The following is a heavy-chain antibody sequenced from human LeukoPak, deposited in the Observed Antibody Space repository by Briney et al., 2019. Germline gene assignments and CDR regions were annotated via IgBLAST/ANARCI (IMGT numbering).Heavy chain of an antibody. CDR2: ISGRGGST. J-gene: IGHJ4*02. CDR3: AKAESGYLLLFDY. D-gene: IGHD3-3*01. Sequence: GGSLRLSCAASGFTFSSYAMSWVRQASGKGLEWVTAISGRGGSTYCVDSVKGRFTISKDYSKTTLYLQMNSLRAEDTAVYYCAKAESGYLLLFDYWGQGTLVTVSS. V-gene: IGHV3-23*01. CDR1: GFTFSSYA.